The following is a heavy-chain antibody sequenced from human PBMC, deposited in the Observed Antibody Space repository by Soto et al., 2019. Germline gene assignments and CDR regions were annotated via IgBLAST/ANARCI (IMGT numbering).Heavy chain of an antibody. Sequence: QVQLVESGGGVVQPGRSLRLSCAASGFTFSNSAMHWVRQTPDKGLEWVAFLSYDGSHNYYADSVKGRFTISRDNSKNTLCLQMNSLRVEDTAVYYCAKDRSTVFGVVTYYFDYWGQGTLVTVSS. J-gene: IGHJ4*02. CDR1: GFTFSNSA. CDR3: AKDRSTVFGVVTYYFDY. CDR2: LSYDGSHN. V-gene: IGHV3-30*18. D-gene: IGHD3-3*01.